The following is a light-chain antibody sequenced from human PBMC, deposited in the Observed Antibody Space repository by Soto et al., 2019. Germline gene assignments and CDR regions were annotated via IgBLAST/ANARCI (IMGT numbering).Light chain of an antibody. V-gene: IGKV1-27*01. J-gene: IGKJ1*01. Sequence: IQMTQSQSSLSASVGDRVIIACRASQGIGNSLAWYQQKAGRVPNLLMRSASTLLSGFPSRFSGSGSGTDFTLTVSSLQPEDVATYYCQKYDSAPWTFGQGTKVEIK. CDR1: QGIGNS. CDR3: QKYDSAPWT. CDR2: SAS.